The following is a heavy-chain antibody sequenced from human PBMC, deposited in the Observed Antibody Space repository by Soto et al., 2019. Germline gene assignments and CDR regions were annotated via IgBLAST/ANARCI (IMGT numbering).Heavy chain of an antibody. CDR3: AKGKANTVFGVDTLFGY. CDR2: ISGNGGYT. CDR1: GFTFSSYA. D-gene: IGHD3-3*01. V-gene: IGHV3-23*01. J-gene: IGHJ4*02. Sequence: GGSLRLSYAASGFTFSSYAMTWVRQAPGKGLEWVSTISGNGGYTYYSDSVRGRFTISRDNSKKTLYLQMDSLRADDTAVFYCAKGKANTVFGVDTLFGYWGQGTQFTVAS.